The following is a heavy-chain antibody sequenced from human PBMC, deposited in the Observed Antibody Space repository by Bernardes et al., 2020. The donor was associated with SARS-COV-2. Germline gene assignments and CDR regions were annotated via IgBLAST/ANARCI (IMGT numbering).Heavy chain of an antibody. CDR2: TNEYGSIT. J-gene: IGHJ4*01. CDR3: VRDLAGPWGF. D-gene: IGHD3-16*01. Sequence: GGSLRLSCAASGFIFSSNWMHWVRQAPGKGLEWVSRTNEYGSITNYADSVRGRFTISRDNAKNTLYLQMNSLRIEDTAVYYCVRDLAGPWGFWGHGTLVTVSS. V-gene: IGHV3-74*01. CDR1: GFIFSSNW.